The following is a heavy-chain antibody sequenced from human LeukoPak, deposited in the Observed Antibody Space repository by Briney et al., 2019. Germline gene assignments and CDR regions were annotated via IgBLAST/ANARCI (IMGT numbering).Heavy chain of an antibody. J-gene: IGHJ4*02. D-gene: IGHD2-2*01. CDR3: ARGYQHIVVVPAAMGWDS. CDR1: GFTFSSYE. V-gene: IGHV3-48*03. Sequence: GGSLTLSCAASGFTFSSYEMNWVRQAPGKGQEWVSYISSRGSTIYYADSVKGRFTISRDNAKNSLSLQTNSLRAEDTAVYYCARGYQHIVVVPAAMGWDSWGQGTLVTVSS. CDR2: ISSRGSTI.